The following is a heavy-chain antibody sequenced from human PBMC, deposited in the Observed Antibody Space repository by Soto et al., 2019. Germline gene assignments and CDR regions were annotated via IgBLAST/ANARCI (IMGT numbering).Heavy chain of an antibody. V-gene: IGHV3-33*06. CDR1: GFTFSSYG. Sequence: GGSLRLSCAASGFTFSSYGMHWVRQAPGKGLEWVAVIWYDGSNKYYADSVKGRFTISRDNSKNTLYLQMNSLRAEDTAVYYCAKSGMIVVVISPDYWGQGTLVTVSS. D-gene: IGHD3-22*01. J-gene: IGHJ4*02. CDR2: IWYDGSNK. CDR3: AKSGMIVVVISPDY.